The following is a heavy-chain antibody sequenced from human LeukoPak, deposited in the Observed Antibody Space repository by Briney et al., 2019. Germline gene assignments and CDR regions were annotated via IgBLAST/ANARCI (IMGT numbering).Heavy chain of an antibody. CDR1: GGSLSGYY. CDR3: ARQWLVSPLFDY. CDR2: INHSGST. D-gene: IGHD6-19*01. J-gene: IGHJ4*02. V-gene: IGHV4-34*01. Sequence: SQTLSLTCAVYGGSLSGYYWSWIRQPPGKGLEWIGEINHSGSTNYNPSLKSRVTISVDTSKNQLSLKLSSMTAADTAVYYCARQWLVSPLFDYWGQGTLVTVSS.